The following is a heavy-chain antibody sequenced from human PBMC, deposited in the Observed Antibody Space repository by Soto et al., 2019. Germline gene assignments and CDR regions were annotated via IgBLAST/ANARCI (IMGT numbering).Heavy chain of an antibody. Sequence: QVQLVESGGGVVQPGRSLRLSCAASGFTFSSYAMHWVRQAPGKGLEWVAVISYDGSNKYYADSVKGRFTISRDNSKNTLYLQMNSLRAEDTAVYYCARDNNWNGVNYYGMDVWGQGTTVTVSS. D-gene: IGHD1-20*01. CDR2: ISYDGSNK. J-gene: IGHJ6*02. V-gene: IGHV3-30-3*01. CDR1: GFTFSSYA. CDR3: ARDNNWNGVNYYGMDV.